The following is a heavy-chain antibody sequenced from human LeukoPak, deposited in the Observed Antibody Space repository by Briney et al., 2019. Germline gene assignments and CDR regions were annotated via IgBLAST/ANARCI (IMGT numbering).Heavy chain of an antibody. J-gene: IGHJ4*02. Sequence: SVKVSCKASGGTFSSYAISWVRQAPGQGLEWMGGIIPIFGTANYAQKFQGRVTITADESTSTAYMELSSLRSEDTAVYYCARGQRFLEWLCYDYWGQGTLVIVSS. V-gene: IGHV1-69*13. CDR3: ARGQRFLEWLCYDY. CDR2: IIPIFGTA. CDR1: GGTFSSYA. D-gene: IGHD3-3*01.